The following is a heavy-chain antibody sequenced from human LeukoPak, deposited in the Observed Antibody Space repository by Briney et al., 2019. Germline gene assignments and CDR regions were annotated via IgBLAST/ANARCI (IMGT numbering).Heavy chain of an antibody. V-gene: IGHV3-23*01. CDR2: ISGGGGST. Sequence: GGSLRLSCAASGFTFSSYAMSWVRQAPGKGLEWASAISGGGGSTYYADSVKGRFTISRDNSKNTLYLQMNSLRAEDTAVYYCAKESANWGYNWFDPWGQGTLVTVSS. J-gene: IGHJ5*02. CDR1: GFTFSSYA. D-gene: IGHD7-27*01. CDR3: AKESANWGYNWFDP.